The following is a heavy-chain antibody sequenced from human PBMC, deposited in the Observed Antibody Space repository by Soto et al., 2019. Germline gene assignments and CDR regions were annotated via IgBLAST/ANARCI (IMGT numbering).Heavy chain of an antibody. CDR1: GFSFGIYP. V-gene: IGHV3-23*01. J-gene: IGHJ4*02. Sequence: EVQLLESGGGLVQPGGSLRLSCVASGFSFGIYPMSWVRQAPGKGLVWVSTMSGIGDRTYFLDSVQGRFTISRDNSKNMLFLQMNDLRAEDTALYYCATYRPIAPAGIDYWCLGTLVTVSS. D-gene: IGHD6-13*01. CDR3: ATYRPIAPAGIDY. CDR2: MSGIGDRT.